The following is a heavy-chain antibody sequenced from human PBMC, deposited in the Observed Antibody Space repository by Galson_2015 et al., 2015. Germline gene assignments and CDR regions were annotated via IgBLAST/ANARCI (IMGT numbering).Heavy chain of an antibody. D-gene: IGHD6-13*01. V-gene: IGHV4-39*01. J-gene: IGHJ4*02. CDR2: IYYSGST. CDR1: GGSISSRSYY. CDR3: ARCRYSSSWYYFDY. Sequence: ETLSLTCTVSGGSISSRSYYWGWIRQPPGKGLEWIGSIYYSGSTYYNPSLKSRVTISVDTSKNQFSLKLSSVTAADTAVYYCARCRYSSSWYYFDYWGQGTLVTVSS.